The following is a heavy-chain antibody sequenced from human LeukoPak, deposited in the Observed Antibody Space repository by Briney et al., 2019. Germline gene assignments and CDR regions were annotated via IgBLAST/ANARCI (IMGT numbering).Heavy chain of an antibody. V-gene: IGHV3-43*01. CDR2: INWDGGNT. Sequence: GGSLRLSCAASGFSFDDYTMHWVRQAPGKGLEWVSLINWDGGNTYYADSVKGRFTISRDNAQNSLYLQINSLRAEDTAVYYCAREKGIMIRKMAFEMWGQGTMVTVSS. D-gene: IGHD3-16*01. J-gene: IGHJ3*02. CDR3: AREKGIMIRKMAFEM. CDR1: GFSFDDYT.